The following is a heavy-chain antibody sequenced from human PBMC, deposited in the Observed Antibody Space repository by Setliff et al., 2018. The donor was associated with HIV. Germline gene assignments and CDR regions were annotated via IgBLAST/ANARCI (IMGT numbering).Heavy chain of an antibody. V-gene: IGHV1-2*02. D-gene: IGHD3-9*01. Sequence: AASVKVSCKASGYYFNNHFVQWVRQAPGQGLEWMGWINPNSGGTNCAQKFQGRVTMTRDTSRSTVYMELSSLRFDDTAVYYCARVPILRYASPVDMWGQGTLVTVSS. CDR3: ARVPILRYASPVDM. J-gene: IGHJ4*02. CDR2: INPNSGGT. CDR1: GYYFNNHF.